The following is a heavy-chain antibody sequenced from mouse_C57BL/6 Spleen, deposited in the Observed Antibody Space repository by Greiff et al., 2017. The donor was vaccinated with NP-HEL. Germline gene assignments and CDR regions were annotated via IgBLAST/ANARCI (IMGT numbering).Heavy chain of an antibody. J-gene: IGHJ3*01. Sequence: EVQLQQSGPELVKPGASVKIPCKASGYTFTDYNMDWVKQSHGKSLEWIGDINPNNGGTSYNQKFKGKATLTVDKSSSTAYMELRSLTSEDTAVYYCARSGYDYDAAWFAYWGQGTLVTVSA. D-gene: IGHD2-4*01. V-gene: IGHV1-18*01. CDR3: ARSGYDYDAAWFAY. CDR2: INPNNGGT. CDR1: GYTFTDYN.